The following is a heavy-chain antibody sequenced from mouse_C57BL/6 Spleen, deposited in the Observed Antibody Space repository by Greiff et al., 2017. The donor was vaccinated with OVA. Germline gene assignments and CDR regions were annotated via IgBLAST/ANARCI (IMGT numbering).Heavy chain of an antibody. CDR2: IYPGDGDT. D-gene: IGHD2-4*01. Sequence: VQLQQSGPELVKPGASVKISCKASGYAFSSSWMNWVKQRPGKGLEWIGRIYPGDGDTNYNGKFKGKATLTADKSSSTAYMQLSSLTSEDSAVYFCARSEGYDFSDAMDYWGQGTSVTVSS. CDR3: ARSEGYDFSDAMDY. CDR1: GYAFSSSW. J-gene: IGHJ4*01. V-gene: IGHV1-82*01.